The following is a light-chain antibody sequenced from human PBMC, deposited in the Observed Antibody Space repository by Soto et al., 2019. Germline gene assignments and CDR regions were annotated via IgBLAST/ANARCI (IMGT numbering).Light chain of an antibody. CDR2: GSS. CDR1: QSLSNSY. Sequence: EIVLTQSPGTLSLSPGERASLSCRASQSLSNSYLAWYQQKPGQAPRLLIYGSSYRATGIPDRFSGSGSGTDLTLTISRLEPEDFAVYYCQQYVSSSFTFGPGTKVN. J-gene: IGKJ3*01. V-gene: IGKV3-20*01. CDR3: QQYVSSSFT.